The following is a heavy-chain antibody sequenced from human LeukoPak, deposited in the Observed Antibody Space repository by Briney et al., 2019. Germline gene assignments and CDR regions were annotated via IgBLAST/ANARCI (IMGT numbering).Heavy chain of an antibody. Sequence: SEPLSLPCSLSGGFISSSRYNWGRIRQPPAEGLEWIGCIYNSGRPYYNQSLKSRVTISVDISKNHFSVKLDSVTAAYTAVSSSARRRGVAGAWSDPWGQGTLVTVSS. V-gene: IGHV4-39*01. D-gene: IGHD6-13*01. CDR3: ARRRGVAGAWSDP. J-gene: IGHJ5*02. CDR1: GGFISSSRYN. CDR2: IYNSGRP.